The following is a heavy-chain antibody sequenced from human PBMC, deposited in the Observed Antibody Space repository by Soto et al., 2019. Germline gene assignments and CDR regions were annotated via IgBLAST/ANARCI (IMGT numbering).Heavy chain of an antibody. CDR3: ARYSKAVALAFDY. D-gene: IGHD2-21*01. J-gene: IGHJ4*02. CDR2: ISYDGSNK. Sequence: GGSLRLSCAASGFTFSSYAMHWVRQAPGKGLEWVAVISYDGSNKYYADSVKGRFTISRDNSKNTLYLQVNSLRAEDTAVYYCARYSKAVALAFDYWGQGTLVTVSS. CDR1: GFTFSSYA. V-gene: IGHV3-30-3*01.